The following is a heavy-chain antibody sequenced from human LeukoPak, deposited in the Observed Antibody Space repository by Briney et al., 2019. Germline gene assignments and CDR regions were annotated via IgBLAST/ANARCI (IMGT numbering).Heavy chain of an antibody. J-gene: IGHJ4*02. CDR2: ISGSGGST. CDR3: AKDPSPRGYFFDY. Sequence: PGGSLRLSCAATGFTFSSYAMSWVRQAPGKGLKWVSDISGSGGSTYYAVSVKGRFTISRDNSKNTLYLQMNSLRAEDTAVYYCAKDPSPRGYFFDYWGQGTLVTVSS. V-gene: IGHV3-23*01. CDR1: GFTFSSYA.